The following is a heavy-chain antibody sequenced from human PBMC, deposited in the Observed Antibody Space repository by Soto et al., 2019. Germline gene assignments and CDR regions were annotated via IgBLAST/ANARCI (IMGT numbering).Heavy chain of an antibody. V-gene: IGHV4-38-2*01. J-gene: IGHJ4*02. CDR1: GYSISSGYY. D-gene: IGHD4-4*01. Sequence: PSETLSLTCAVSGYSISSGYYWGWIRQPPGKGLEWMGSIYHSGSTSKNPSLKSRAPISVDTSKNQFSFNLSSVPAADRAVYYCASSRWDYSYYPFHYWGQGTLVTLSS. CDR3: ASSRWDYSYYPFHY. CDR2: IYHSGST.